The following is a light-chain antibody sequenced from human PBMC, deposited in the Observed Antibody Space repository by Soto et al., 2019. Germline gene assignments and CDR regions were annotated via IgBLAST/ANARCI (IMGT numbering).Light chain of an antibody. Sequence: TQPASVSGSSGRSIAMSCTGTRSDVGAYNYVSWYQQHPGKAPKLMISEVTNRPSGVSDRFSGSKSGNTASLTISGLQAEDEADYYCRSFTSRFTFVFGTGTKVTVL. CDR2: EVT. V-gene: IGLV2-14*01. CDR1: RSDVGAYNY. CDR3: RSFTSRFTFV. J-gene: IGLJ1*01.